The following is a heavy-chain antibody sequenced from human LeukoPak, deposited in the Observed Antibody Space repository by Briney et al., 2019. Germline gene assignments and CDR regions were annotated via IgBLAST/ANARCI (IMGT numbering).Heavy chain of an antibody. V-gene: IGHV3-53*01. Sequence: PGGSLRLSCAASWFTVSSNYMSWVRQAPGKGLEWVSVIYSGGNTYYADSVKGRFTISRDNSKTTLYLQMNSLRAEDTAVYYCARDGCTGDSRGGCPWYFQHWGQGTLVTVSS. J-gene: IGHJ1*01. CDR1: WFTVSSNY. CDR2: IYSGGNT. CDR3: ARDGCTGDSRGGCPWYFQH. D-gene: IGHD2-8*02.